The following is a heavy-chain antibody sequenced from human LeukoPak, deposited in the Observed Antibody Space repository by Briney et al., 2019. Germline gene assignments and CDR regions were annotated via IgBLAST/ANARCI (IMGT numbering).Heavy chain of an antibody. J-gene: IGHJ6*03. CDR1: GFTFSSYS. CDR2: ICNGGSNR. V-gene: IGHV3-30*19. D-gene: IGHD2-15*01. CDR3: ARCPLLYPYYYMDV. Sequence: GGSLRLSCAGSGFTFSSYSMVWLRHAPGKGLVWVGFICNGGSNRYYADYVKGRFTISRDKSKNTLYLQMNSLRAEDTAVYYGARCPLLYPYYYMDVWGKGTTVTVSS.